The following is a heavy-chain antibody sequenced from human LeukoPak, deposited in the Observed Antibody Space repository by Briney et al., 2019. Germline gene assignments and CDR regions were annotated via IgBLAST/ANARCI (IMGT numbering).Heavy chain of an antibody. CDR3: AKDGLVVAATTRYNWFDP. CDR1: GFTFSSYW. Sequence: GGALRLSCAASGFTFSSYWMSWVRQAPGKGREWVSSISGSGGTTYYADSVKDRFTISRDNSKNTLFLQMNSLRAEDTAVYYCAKDGLVVAATTRYNWFDPWGQGALVTVSS. D-gene: IGHD2-15*01. J-gene: IGHJ5*02. CDR2: ISGSGGTT. V-gene: IGHV3-23*01.